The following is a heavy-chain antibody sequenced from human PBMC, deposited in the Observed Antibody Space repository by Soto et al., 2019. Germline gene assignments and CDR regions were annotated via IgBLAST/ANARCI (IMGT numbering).Heavy chain of an antibody. V-gene: IGHV4-39*01. CDR3: ERRVSDYWFDP. D-gene: IGHD3-3*01. CDR1: GGSISSSSYY. J-gene: IGHJ5*02. Sequence: PSETLSLTWTVSGGSISSSSYYWGWIRQPPGKGLEWIGSIYYSVSTYYNPSLRSRATISVEKSKNQFSLKLSSVTAADTGVYYCERRVSDYWFDPWGQGTLVTVSS. CDR2: IYYSVST.